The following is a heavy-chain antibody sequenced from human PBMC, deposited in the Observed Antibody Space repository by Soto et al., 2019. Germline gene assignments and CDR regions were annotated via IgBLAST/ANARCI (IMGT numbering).Heavy chain of an antibody. D-gene: IGHD6-13*01. CDR1: GYTFTSYA. V-gene: IGHV1-3*01. CDR2: INAGNGNT. Sequence: ASVKVSCKASGYTFTSYAMHWVRQAPGQRLEWMGWINAGNGNTKYSQKFQGRVTITRDTYASTAYMELSSLRSEDTAVYYCERRGAAAGFDYWGQGTLVTVSS. J-gene: IGHJ4*02. CDR3: ERRGAAAGFDY.